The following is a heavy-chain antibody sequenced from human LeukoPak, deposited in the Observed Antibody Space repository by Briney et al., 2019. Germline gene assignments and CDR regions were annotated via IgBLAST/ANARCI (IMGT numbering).Heavy chain of an antibody. CDR3: XXXXGSGWHIFDY. CDR2: ISGRGGST. V-gene: IGHV3-23*01. CDR1: GFTFSNYD. Sequence: GGSLRLSCAASGFTFSNYDMSWVRQAPGKGLEWVSGISGRGGSTFYADSVKGRFTISRDNSKNTLFLQMNSLRVEDTAVYYXXXXXGSGWHIFDYWGQGTLVTVSS. J-gene: IGHJ4*02. D-gene: IGHD6-19*01.